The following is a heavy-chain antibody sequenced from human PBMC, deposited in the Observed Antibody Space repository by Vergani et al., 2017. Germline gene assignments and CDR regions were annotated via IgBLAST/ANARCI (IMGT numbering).Heavy chain of an antibody. J-gene: IGHJ6*02. CDR3: ARGRLARYFDWPKRDGMDV. V-gene: IGHV1-69*12. D-gene: IGHD3-9*01. Sequence: QVQLVQSGAEVKKPGSSVKVSCKASGGTFSSYAISWVRQAPGQGLEWMGGIIPIFGTANYAQKFQGRVTITADESTSTAYMELSSLRSEDTAVYYCARGRLARYFDWPKRDGMDVWGQGTAVTVSS. CDR2: IIPIFGTA. CDR1: GGTFSSYA.